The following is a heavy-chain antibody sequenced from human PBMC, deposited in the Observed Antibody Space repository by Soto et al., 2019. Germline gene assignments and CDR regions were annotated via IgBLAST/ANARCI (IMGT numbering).Heavy chain of an antibody. Sequence: GTLSLTFTVSGGSISGHYWIWIRQSPGKGLEWIGYIFYTGSTNYNPSLKSRVTLSADTSKNQFSLRLSSVTAADTAVYYCARVGSSGWSPDYWGQGTLVTVSS. J-gene: IGHJ4*02. V-gene: IGHV4-59*11. CDR2: IFYTGST. CDR3: ARVGSSGWSPDY. D-gene: IGHD6-19*01. CDR1: GGSISGHY.